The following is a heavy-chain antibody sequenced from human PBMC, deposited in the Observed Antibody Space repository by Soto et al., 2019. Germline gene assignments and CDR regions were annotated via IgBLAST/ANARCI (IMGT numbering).Heavy chain of an antibody. J-gene: IGHJ6*02. CDR1: GFTFSSYS. Sequence: EVQLVESWGGLVKPGGSLRLSCAASGFTFSSYSMNWVRQAPGKGLEWVSSISCTTSYIYYADSVKGRFTISRDNAKNSLYLQMNSLRAEDTAVYYCARVVDYCDPYYYYGMDVWGQGTTVTVSS. CDR2: ISCTTSYI. V-gene: IGHV3-21*01. D-gene: IGHD3-22*01. CDR3: ARVVDYCDPYYYYGMDV.